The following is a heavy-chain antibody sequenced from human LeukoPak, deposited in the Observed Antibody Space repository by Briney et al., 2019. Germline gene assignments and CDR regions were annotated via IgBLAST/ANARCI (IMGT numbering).Heavy chain of an antibody. D-gene: IGHD3-10*01. CDR2: IRYDGSNK. CDR1: GFTFSSYG. J-gene: IGHJ6*03. Sequence: GGSLRLSCAASGFTFSSYGMHWVRQAPGKGLEWVAFIRYDGSNKYYADSVKGRFTISRDNSKNTLYLQMNSLRAEDTAVYYCAKGTGGYYYYMDVRGKGTTVTVSS. V-gene: IGHV3-30*02. CDR3: AKGTGGYYYYMDV.